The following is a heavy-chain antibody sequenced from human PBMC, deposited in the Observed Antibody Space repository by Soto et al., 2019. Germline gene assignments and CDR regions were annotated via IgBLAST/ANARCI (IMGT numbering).Heavy chain of an antibody. CDR1: GFSLNTSGVG. CDR3: AHSRLAEADFDY. J-gene: IGHJ4*02. Sequence: SGPTLVNPTQTLTLTCTFSGFSLNTSGVGVGWIRQPPGKALEWLALFYWKDDERYSPSLKSRLTITKDIPKNQVVLTMTNMDPVDTATYYCAHSRLAEADFDYWGQGTLGTVSA. V-gene: IGHV2-5*01. CDR2: FYWKDDE. D-gene: IGHD6-13*01.